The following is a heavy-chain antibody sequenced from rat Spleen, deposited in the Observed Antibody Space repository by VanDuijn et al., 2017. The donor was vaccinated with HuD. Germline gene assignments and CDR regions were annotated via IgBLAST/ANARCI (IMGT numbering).Heavy chain of an antibody. CDR1: GFTFSNAW. Sequence: EVQVLESGGGLVPPGNSLKLSCATSGFTFSNAWMYWYRQFPEKRLEWVARIKAKSNNYETDYTESVKGRFTISRDDFKSSIYLQMNNLKEENTAIYYCAWTYYYDGPHVMDAWGQGASVTVSS. CDR2: IKAKSNNYET. D-gene: IGHD1-12*02. J-gene: IGHJ4*01. CDR3: AWTYYYDGPHVMDA. V-gene: IGHV6-6*01.